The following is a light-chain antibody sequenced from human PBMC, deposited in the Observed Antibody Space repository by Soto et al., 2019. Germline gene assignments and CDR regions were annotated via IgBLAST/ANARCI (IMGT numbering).Light chain of an antibody. Sequence: QSALTQPASVSGSPGQSITISCTGTSSDVGGYNYVSWYQHHPGKAPKLMIYEVSNRPSGVSNRFSGSKSGNTASLTISGLQAEDEADYYCCSYTSSSLYVFGTGTKLTVL. V-gene: IGLV2-14*01. J-gene: IGLJ1*01. CDR1: SSDVGGYNY. CDR3: CSYTSSSLYV. CDR2: EVS.